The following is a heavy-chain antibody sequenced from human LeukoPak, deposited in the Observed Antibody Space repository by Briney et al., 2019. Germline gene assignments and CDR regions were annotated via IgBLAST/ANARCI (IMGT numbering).Heavy chain of an antibody. J-gene: IGHJ4*02. Sequence: SETLSLTCAVYGGSFSGYYWSWLRQPPGKGLEWIGEINHSGSTNYNPSPKRRVTISVDTSKNQFPLMLSPVTAADTAVYYCARFGEWELRGYYFDYGGQGTLVTVSS. D-gene: IGHD1-26*01. CDR1: GGSFSGYY. CDR3: ARFGEWELRGYYFDY. V-gene: IGHV4-34*01. CDR2: INHSGST.